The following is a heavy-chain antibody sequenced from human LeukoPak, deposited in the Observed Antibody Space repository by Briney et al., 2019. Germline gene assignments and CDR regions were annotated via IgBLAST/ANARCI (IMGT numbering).Heavy chain of an antibody. V-gene: IGHV1-8*01. J-gene: IGHJ4*02. CDR1: GYTFTSYD. D-gene: IGHD3-9*01. Sequence: XCKASGYTFTSYDINWVRQAPGQGLEWMGWMNPNSGNTGYAQKFQGRVTMTRNTSISTAYMELSSLRSEDTAVYYCARGAYYYDILTGYYYWGQGTLVTVSS. CDR3: ARGAYYYDILTGYYY. CDR2: MNPNSGNT.